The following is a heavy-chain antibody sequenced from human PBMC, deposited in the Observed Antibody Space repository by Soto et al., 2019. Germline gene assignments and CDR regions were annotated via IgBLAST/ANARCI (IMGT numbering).Heavy chain of an antibody. J-gene: IGHJ4*02. Sequence: GGTLRLSCAASGLTFSSYAMNWVRQPHGKGLEWVSTISGSGGGAYYADSVKGRLTISRDNSKNTLYLQMNSLRAEDTAIYYCAKEGASSWYFFDYWGQGTLVTVS. V-gene: IGHV3-23*01. CDR3: AKEGASSWYFFDY. CDR1: GLTFSSYA. CDR2: ISGSGGGA. D-gene: IGHD6-13*01.